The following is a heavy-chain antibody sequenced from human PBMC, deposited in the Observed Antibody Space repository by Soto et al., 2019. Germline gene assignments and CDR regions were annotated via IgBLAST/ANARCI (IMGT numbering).Heavy chain of an antibody. Sequence: EMQLLESGGDLVQPGGSLRLYCAASGFTFSSYAMTWVRQAPGKGLQYISAISGSGITTYSADSMKGRFTISRDNSKNTLYLQMNSLRAEDTAVYYCAKDRDDIGMVDAFEIWGQGTMVTVSS. CDR3: AKDRDDIGMVDAFEI. J-gene: IGHJ3*02. CDR1: GFTFSSYA. CDR2: ISGSGITT. V-gene: IGHV3-23*01. D-gene: IGHD2-15*01.